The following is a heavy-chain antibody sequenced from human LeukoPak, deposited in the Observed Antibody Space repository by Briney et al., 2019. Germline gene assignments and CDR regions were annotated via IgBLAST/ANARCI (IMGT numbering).Heavy chain of an antibody. CDR3: ARHSGTDTGSVDY. CDR2: IYYSGST. V-gene: IGHV4-39*01. J-gene: IGHJ4*02. CDR1: GGSISSSSYY. D-gene: IGHD1-26*01. Sequence: SETLSLTCTVSGGSISSSSYYWGWIRQPPGKGLEWIGSIYYSGSTYYNPSLKSRVTISVDTSKNQFSLKLSSVTAADTAVYYCARHSGTDTGSVDYWGQGTPVTVSS.